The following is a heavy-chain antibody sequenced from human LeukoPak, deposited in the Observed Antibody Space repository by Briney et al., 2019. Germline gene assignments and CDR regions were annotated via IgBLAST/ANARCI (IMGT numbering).Heavy chain of an antibody. CDR3: ARPRVAGSLDY. CDR2: ISGYNAKT. D-gene: IGHD6-19*01. J-gene: IGHJ4*02. CDR1: GYAFTSYG. V-gene: IGHV1-18*01. Sequence: ASVKVSCKTSGYAFTSYGISWVRQAPGQGLEWMGWISGYNAKTNYAQKFQGRVTMTIDTSTSTVYMELRSLRSDGTAVYYCARPRVAGSLDYWGQGTLVTVSS.